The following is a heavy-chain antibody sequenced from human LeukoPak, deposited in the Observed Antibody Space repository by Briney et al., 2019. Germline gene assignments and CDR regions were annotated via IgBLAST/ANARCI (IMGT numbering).Heavy chain of an antibody. V-gene: IGHV3-53*01. CDR1: GFTFTTYA. CDR2: IYFGGTT. D-gene: IGHD5/OR15-5a*01. Sequence: GGSLRLSCTASGFTFTTYAMSWVRQAPGMGLEWVSVIYFGGTTYYADSVKGRFTISRDNSKNTVYLQMNSLRVEDTAVYYCARGDGVYVYWGQGTLVTVSS. J-gene: IGHJ4*02. CDR3: ARGDGVYVY.